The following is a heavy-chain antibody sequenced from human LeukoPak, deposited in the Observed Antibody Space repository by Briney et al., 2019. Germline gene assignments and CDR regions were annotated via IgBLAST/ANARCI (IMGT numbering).Heavy chain of an antibody. Sequence: PGGSLRLSCAASGFTFSSYSMNWVRQAPGKGLEWVSYISGSSDTITYADSVHGRFTISRDNAKNSLYLQMNSLRVEDTALYYCARDRYYSRNSGYWGQGTLVTVSS. CDR1: GFTFSSYS. CDR2: ISGSSDTI. D-gene: IGHD1-26*01. V-gene: IGHV3-48*01. CDR3: ARDRYYSRNSGY. J-gene: IGHJ4*02.